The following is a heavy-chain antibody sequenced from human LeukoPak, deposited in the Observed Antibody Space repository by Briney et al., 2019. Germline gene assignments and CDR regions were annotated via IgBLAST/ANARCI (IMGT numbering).Heavy chain of an antibody. D-gene: IGHD6-19*01. CDR2: MNPNSGNT. V-gene: IGHV1-8*01. CDR3: ARAAAVAGTGFDP. J-gene: IGHJ5*02. Sequence: GASVKVSCKASGYTFTSYDINWVRQATGQGPEWMGWMNPNSGNTGYAQKFQGRVTMTRNTSISTAYMELSSLRSEDTAVYCCARAAAVAGTGFDPWGQGTLVTVSS. CDR1: GYTFTSYD.